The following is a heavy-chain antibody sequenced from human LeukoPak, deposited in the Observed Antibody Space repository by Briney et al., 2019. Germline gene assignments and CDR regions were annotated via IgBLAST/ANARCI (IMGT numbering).Heavy chain of an antibody. D-gene: IGHD4-17*01. CDR1: GFTVSSNY. CDR2: IYNGGST. CDR3: ARDVGLRLRAGGDAFDI. V-gene: IGHV3-66*02. Sequence: GGSLRLSCAASGFTVSSNYMSWVRQARGKGVEWVSVIYNGGSTYYADYVKGRFTISRDNSKKTLYLQMNSLRAEDTAGYYCARDVGLRLRAGGDAFDIWGQGTMVTVSS. J-gene: IGHJ3*02.